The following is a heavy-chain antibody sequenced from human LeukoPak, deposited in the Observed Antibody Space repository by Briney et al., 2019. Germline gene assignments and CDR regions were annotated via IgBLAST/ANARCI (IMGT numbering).Heavy chain of an antibody. D-gene: IGHD3-3*01. CDR1: GFTVSSNY. CDR3: ARVSSPSNYDFWSGYSNGMDV. CDR2: IYSGGST. V-gene: IGHV3-53*01. Sequence: GGSLRLSCAASGFTVSSNYMSWVRQAPGKGLEWVSVIYSGGSTYYADSVKGRFTISRDNSKNTLYLQMNSLRAEDTAVYYCARVSSPSNYDFWSGYSNGMDVWGQGTTVTVSS. J-gene: IGHJ6*02.